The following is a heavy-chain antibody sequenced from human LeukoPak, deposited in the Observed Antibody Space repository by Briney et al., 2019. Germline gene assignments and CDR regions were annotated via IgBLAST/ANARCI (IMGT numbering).Heavy chain of an antibody. CDR2: ISAYNGNT. V-gene: IGHV1-18*01. Sequence: ASVKVSCKASGGTFSSYAISWVRQAPGQGLEWMGWISAYNGNTNYAQKLQGRVTMTTDTSTSTAYMELRSLRSDDTAVYYCARAGFTIQWFGSGGWFDPWGQGTLVTVSS. D-gene: IGHD3-10*01. CDR1: GGTFSSYA. CDR3: ARAGFTIQWFGSGGWFDP. J-gene: IGHJ5*02.